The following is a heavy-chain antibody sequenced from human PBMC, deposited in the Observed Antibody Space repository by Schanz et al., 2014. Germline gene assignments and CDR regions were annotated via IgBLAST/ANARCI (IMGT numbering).Heavy chain of an antibody. J-gene: IGHJ4*02. V-gene: IGHV3-30*04. CDR1: GFTVRSYA. Sequence: QVQLVESGGGVVQPGRSLRLSCAASGFTVRSYAMHWVRQAPGKGLEWVAAISYDGSNQYYTDSVKGRFTVSRDNSKNTVYLQMNSLRAEDTAVYYCAKSMYSTSWAFDFWGQGAQVTVSS. CDR3: AKSMYSTSWAFDF. CDR2: ISYDGSNQ. D-gene: IGHD2-2*01.